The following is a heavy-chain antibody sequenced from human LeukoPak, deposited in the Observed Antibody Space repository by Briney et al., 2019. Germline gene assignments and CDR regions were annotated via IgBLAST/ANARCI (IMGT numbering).Heavy chain of an antibody. V-gene: IGHV1-69*05. D-gene: IGHD5-12*01. CDR2: IIPIFGTA. CDR1: GGTFSSYA. CDR3: ARGYSGYAVRYYFDY. Sequence: SVKVSCKASGGTFSSYAISWVRQAPGQGLEWMGGIIPIFGTANYAQKFQGRVTITTDESTSTAYMELSSLRSEDTAVYYCARGYSGYAVRYYFDYWGQGTLVTVSS. J-gene: IGHJ4*02.